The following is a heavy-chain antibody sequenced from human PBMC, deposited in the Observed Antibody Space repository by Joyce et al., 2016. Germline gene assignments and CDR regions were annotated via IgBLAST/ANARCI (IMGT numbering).Heavy chain of an antibody. CDR2: ILPLFGTT. D-gene: IGHD3-16*01. CDR3: AKLGGRTIKFGGSGDYFYYMDV. CDR1: GGSFSNFG. V-gene: IGHV1-69*06. Sequence: QVQLVQSGAEVKKPGSSVKVSCKTSGGSFSNFGISWVRQAPGQGPEWMGGILPLFGTTNYAQKCLDRVTITAERSTSTAYMEMRGLTSEDTAVYYCAKLGGRTIKFGGSGDYFYYMDVWGMGTTVTVSS. J-gene: IGHJ6*03.